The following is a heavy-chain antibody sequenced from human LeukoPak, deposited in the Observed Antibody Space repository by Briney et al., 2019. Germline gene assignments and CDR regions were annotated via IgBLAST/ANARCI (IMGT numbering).Heavy chain of an antibody. Sequence: GGSLRLSCAASGFTFSSYAMHWVRQAPGKGLEWVAVISYDGSNKYYADSVKGRFTISRDNSKNTLYLQMNSLRADDTAVYYCARGQVDTAMATFDYWGQGTLVTVSS. J-gene: IGHJ4*02. CDR1: GFTFSSYA. D-gene: IGHD5-18*01. V-gene: IGHV3-30*04. CDR3: ARGQVDTAMATFDY. CDR2: ISYDGSNK.